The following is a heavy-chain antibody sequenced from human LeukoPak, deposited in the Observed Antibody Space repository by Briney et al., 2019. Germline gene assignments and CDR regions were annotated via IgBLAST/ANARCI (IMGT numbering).Heavy chain of an antibody. CDR3: ARGGDYDWYFDL. D-gene: IGHD4-17*01. J-gene: IGHJ2*01. V-gene: IGHV4-59*11. CDR1: GGSISGHY. CDR2: IYYSGST. Sequence: SETLSLTCTVSGGSISGHYWSWIRQPPGKGLEWIGYIYYSGSTNCNPSLKSRTTISLDTSKSQFSLKLNSVTAADTAVYYCARGGDYDWYFDLWGRGTLVTVSS.